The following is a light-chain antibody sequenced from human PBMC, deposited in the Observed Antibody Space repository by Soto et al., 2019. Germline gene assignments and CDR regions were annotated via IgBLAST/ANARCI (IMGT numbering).Light chain of an antibody. CDR1: SGSVSTTYY. V-gene: IGLV8-61*01. CDR3: MLYMGGGLVV. Sequence: QTVVTQEPSFSVSPGGTVTLTCGLTSGSVSTTYYPSGYQQTPGQAPRTLIYSTNIRSSGVPDRFSGSILGNKAALTITGAQADDESDYHCMLYMGGGLVVFGGGTKLTVL. CDR2: STN. J-gene: IGLJ2*01.